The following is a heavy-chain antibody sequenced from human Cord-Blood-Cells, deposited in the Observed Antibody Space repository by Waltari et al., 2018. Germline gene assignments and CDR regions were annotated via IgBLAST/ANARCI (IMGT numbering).Heavy chain of an antibody. V-gene: IGHV4-31*03. Sequence: QVQLQESGPGLVKPSQTLSLTCTVSGGSISSGGYYWSWIRQHPGKGLEWIGNIYYTGSTCYNPSRKGRVTIAVDTAKNQFSLKLGSVTAADTAVYYWARDGGYSYGGSNWFDPWGQGTLVTVSS. D-gene: IGHD5-18*01. J-gene: IGHJ5*02. CDR1: GGSISSGGYY. CDR2: IYYTGST. CDR3: ARDGGYSYGGSNWFDP.